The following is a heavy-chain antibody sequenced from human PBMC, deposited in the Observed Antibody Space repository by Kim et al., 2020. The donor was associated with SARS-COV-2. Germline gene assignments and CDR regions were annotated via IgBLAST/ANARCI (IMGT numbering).Heavy chain of an antibody. J-gene: IGHJ3*02. CDR1: GFTFSAYD. V-gene: IGHV3-48*02. Sequence: GGSLRLFCATSGFTFSAYDMNWVRQAPGKGLEWLSFITKSSTTIYYADSVEGRFTISRDNAKNSLFLQMNSLRDENTALYYGVSDRMGGAFDIWGKGTLV. D-gene: IGHD3-16*01. CDR3: VSDRMGGAFDI. CDR2: ITKSSTTI.